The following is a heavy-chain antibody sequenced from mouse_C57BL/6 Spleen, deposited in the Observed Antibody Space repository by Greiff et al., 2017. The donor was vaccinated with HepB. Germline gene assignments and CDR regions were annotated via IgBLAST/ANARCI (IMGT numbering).Heavy chain of an antibody. J-gene: IGHJ3*01. V-gene: IGHV1-15*01. Sequence: QVQLQQSGAELVRPGASVTLSCKASGYTFTDYEMHWVKQTPVHGLEWIGAIDPETGGTAYNQKFKGKAILTADKSSSTAYMELRSLTSEDSAVYHFTRYYCSNYEGFAYWGQGTLVTGSA. CDR2: IDPETGGT. CDR1: GYTFTDYE. CDR3: TRYYCSNYEGFAY. D-gene: IGHD2-5*01.